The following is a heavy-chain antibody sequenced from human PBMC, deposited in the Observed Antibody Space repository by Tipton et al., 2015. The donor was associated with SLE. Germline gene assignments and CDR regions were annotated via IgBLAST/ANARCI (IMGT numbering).Heavy chain of an antibody. CDR1: GYTFSNHG. CDR3: ARDTSEWIHHVLGY. V-gene: IGHV1-18*01. CDR2: ISAYNGNT. D-gene: IGHD5-18*01. Sequence: QVQLVQSGAEVKKPGASVKVSCKASGYTFSNHGISWVRQAPGQGLEWMGWISAYNGNTNYAQKFQGRVTMTTDTSTSTAYMELTSLRSDDTAVYYCARDTSEWIHHVLGYWGQGTLVTVSS. J-gene: IGHJ4*02.